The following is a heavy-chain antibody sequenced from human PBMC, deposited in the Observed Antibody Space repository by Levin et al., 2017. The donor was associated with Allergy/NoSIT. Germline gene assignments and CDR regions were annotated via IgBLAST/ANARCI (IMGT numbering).Heavy chain of an antibody. V-gene: IGHV4-59*01. CDR2: IYHSGST. D-gene: IGHD4-11*01. J-gene: IGHJ4*02. CDR1: GGSFSSDY. CDR3: ARGPNYSNKFDS. Sequence: SETLSLTCTVSGGSFSSDYWSWIRQPPGKGLEWIGYIYHSGSTNYNPSLKSRVTISIDTSKNQFFLGLTSVTAADTAVYYCARGPNYSNKFDSWGQGSLVTVSS.